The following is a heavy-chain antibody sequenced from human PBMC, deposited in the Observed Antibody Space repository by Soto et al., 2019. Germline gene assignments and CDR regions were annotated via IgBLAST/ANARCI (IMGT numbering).Heavy chain of an antibody. CDR2: ISGSGGTT. Sequence: GGSLSLSCAASGFTFSSYAMSWVRQAPGKGLEWVSAISGSGGTTYYADSVKGWFTISRDNSKNTLYLQMNSQRAEDTAVYYCVKWGRPKPYPSYYFDYWGQGTLVTVS. J-gene: IGHJ4*02. D-gene: IGHD3-10*01. CDR1: GFTFSSYA. CDR3: VKWGRPKPYPSYYFDY. V-gene: IGHV3-23*01.